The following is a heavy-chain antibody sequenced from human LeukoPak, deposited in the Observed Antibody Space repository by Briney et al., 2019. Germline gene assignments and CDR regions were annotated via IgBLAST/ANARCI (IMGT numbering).Heavy chain of an antibody. CDR1: GFTVSSNY. D-gene: IGHD4-17*01. CDR2: IYSDGST. Sequence: GGSLRLSCAASGFTVSSNYMSWVRQAPGKGLEWVSVIYSDGSTYYADSVKGRFTISRDNSKNTLYLQMNSLRAEDTAVYYCARVRGDYPYYFDYWGQGTLVTVSS. V-gene: IGHV3-53*01. CDR3: ARVRGDYPYYFDY. J-gene: IGHJ4*02.